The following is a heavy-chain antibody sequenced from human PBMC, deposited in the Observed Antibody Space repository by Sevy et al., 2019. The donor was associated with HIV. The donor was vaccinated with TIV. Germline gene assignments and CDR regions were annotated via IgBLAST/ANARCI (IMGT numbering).Heavy chain of an antibody. Sequence: SETLSLTCTVSGGSMGSYYWTWIRQPPGKGLEWIGYLYDTGSTNYNPSLESRVTISIDTSKNQVSLNLSYVTAADTAVYYCAREGGLVDYGMDVWDQGITVTVSS. V-gene: IGHV4-59*01. CDR3: AREGGLVDYGMDV. CDR1: GGSMGSYY. J-gene: IGHJ6*02. D-gene: IGHD3-9*01. CDR2: LYDTGST.